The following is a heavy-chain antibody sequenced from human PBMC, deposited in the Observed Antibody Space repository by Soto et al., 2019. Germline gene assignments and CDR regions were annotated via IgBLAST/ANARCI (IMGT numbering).Heavy chain of an antibody. Sequence: SVKVSCKASGGTFSSYAISWVRQAPGQGLEWMGGIIPIFGTANYAQKFQGRVTITADESTSTAYMELSSLRSEDTAVYYCATDQHYGGNSAPAFDIWGQGTMVTVSS. CDR3: ATDQHYGGNSAPAFDI. CDR2: IIPIFGTA. J-gene: IGHJ3*02. D-gene: IGHD4-17*01. CDR1: GGTFSSYA. V-gene: IGHV1-69*13.